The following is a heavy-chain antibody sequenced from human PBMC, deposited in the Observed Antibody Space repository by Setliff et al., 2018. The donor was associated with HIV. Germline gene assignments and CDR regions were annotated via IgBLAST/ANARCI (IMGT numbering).Heavy chain of an antibody. CDR2: IYWNDDK. CDR3: ADIRSPYNTRSLDY. V-gene: IGHV2-5*01. D-gene: IGHD3-3*01. J-gene: IGHJ4*02. CDR1: GFSLNTFSVG. Sequence: SGPTLVNPTQTLTLTCTFSGFSLNTFSVGVGWIRQPPGEALDWLALIYWNDDKRYNPSLETRLTITKDTSKNQVVLTMTNIDPVDTGTYYCADIRSPYNTRSLDYWGQGTLVTVSS.